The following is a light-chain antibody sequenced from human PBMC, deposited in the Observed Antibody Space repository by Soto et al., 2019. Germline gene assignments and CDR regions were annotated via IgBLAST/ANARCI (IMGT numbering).Light chain of an antibody. CDR2: GAS. Sequence: DIVLTQSPGTLSLSPGERASLSCRASQSVTSDYLAWFQQKPGQAPRLLIYGASRRATGIPDRFGGSGSGTDFTLTISRLEPEDFALYYCQQAGSAPYTFGQGTKLEIK. V-gene: IGKV3-20*01. J-gene: IGKJ2*01. CDR1: QSVTSDY. CDR3: QQAGSAPYT.